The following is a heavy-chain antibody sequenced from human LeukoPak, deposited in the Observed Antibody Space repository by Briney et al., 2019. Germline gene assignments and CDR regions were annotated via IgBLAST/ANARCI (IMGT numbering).Heavy chain of an antibody. CDR3: ARVFYSYGYYYGMDV. J-gene: IGHJ6*02. D-gene: IGHD5-18*01. CDR1: GYTFTSYA. Sequence: ASVKVSCKASGYTFTSYAMHWVRQAPGQRLEWMEWINAGNGNTKYSQKFQGRVTITRDTSASTAYMELSSLRSEDTAVYYCARVFYSYGYYYGMDVWGQGTTATVSS. V-gene: IGHV1-3*01. CDR2: INAGNGNT.